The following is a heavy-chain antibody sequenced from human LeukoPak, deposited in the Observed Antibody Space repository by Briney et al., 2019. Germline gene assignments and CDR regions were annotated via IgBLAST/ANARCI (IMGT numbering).Heavy chain of an antibody. V-gene: IGHV5-51*01. CDR1: GSTFTSYW. D-gene: IGHD2-2*01. Sequence: GGSLQISCEGSGSTFTSYWISWGPQLPGKSLEWIGSIYPGDSDTRYSPSFQGQITISADKSISTAYLQWSSLKASDTAMYYCARRPDFYAFDIWGQGTMVTVSS. CDR2: IYPGDSDT. CDR3: ARRPDFYAFDI. J-gene: IGHJ3*02.